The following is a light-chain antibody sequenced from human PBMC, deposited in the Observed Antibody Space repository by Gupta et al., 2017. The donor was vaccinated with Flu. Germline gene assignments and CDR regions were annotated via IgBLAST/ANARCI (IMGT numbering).Light chain of an antibody. CDR3: QQYANAPLT. Sequence: PSSLSASVGDTVTITCQATQDINKFLNWYRQKPGKAPKILIFDASNLEIGVTSRFSGGGTGTLFSLTISSLQPEDVATYYCQQYANAPLTFGGGTKVEI. J-gene: IGKJ4*01. CDR2: DAS. CDR1: QDINKF. V-gene: IGKV1-33*01.